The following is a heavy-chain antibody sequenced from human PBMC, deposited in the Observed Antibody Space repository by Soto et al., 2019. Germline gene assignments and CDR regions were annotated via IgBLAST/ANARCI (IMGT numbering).Heavy chain of an antibody. Sequence: GGSLRLSCAASGFTFSSYAMSWVRQAPGKGLEWVSAISGSGGSTYYADSVKGRFTISRDNSKNTLYLQINSLRAEDTAVYYCAKDRYDILTGYDAFDIWGQGTMVTVSS. V-gene: IGHV3-23*01. D-gene: IGHD3-9*01. CDR1: GFTFSSYA. CDR2: ISGSGGST. J-gene: IGHJ3*02. CDR3: AKDRYDILTGYDAFDI.